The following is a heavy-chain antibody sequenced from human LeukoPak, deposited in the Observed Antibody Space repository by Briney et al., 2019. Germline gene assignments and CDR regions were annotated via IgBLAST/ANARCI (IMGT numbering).Heavy chain of an antibody. CDR2: ISGSGGST. CDR3: AKVPKEMVRGVRYRIYWFDP. CDR1: GFTFSSYA. V-gene: IGHV3-23*01. J-gene: IGHJ5*02. D-gene: IGHD3-10*01. Sequence: GGSLRLSCAASGFTFSSYAMSWVRQAPGKGLEWVSAISGSGGSTYYADSVKGRFTISRDNSKNTLYLQMNSLRAEDTAVYYCAKVPKEMVRGVRYRIYWFDPWGQGTLVTVSS.